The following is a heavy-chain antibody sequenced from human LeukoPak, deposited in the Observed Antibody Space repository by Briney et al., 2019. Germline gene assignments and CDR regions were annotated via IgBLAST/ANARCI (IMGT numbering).Heavy chain of an antibody. CDR2: IFYSGTT. J-gene: IGHJ4*02. Sequence: PSETLSLTCTVPGGSISPYYWSWIRQPPGRGLEWIGYIFYSGTTTYNPSLKSRVTISLDSSKNQFFLRLTSMTAADTAMYYCARAETLAAIYFDFWGLGTLVTVSS. CDR3: ARAETLAAIYFDF. CDR1: GGSISPYY. D-gene: IGHD6-25*01. V-gene: IGHV4-59*01.